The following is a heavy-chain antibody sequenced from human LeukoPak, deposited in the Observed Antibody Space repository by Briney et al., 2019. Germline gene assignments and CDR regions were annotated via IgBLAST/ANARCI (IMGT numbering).Heavy chain of an antibody. Sequence: GGSLRLSCAASGFTFSSYAMSWVRQAPGKGLEWVSSISSSSSYIYYADPVKGRFTISRDNAKNSLYLQMNSLRAEDTAVYYCARDGYDILTGYPYYGMDVWGQGTTVTVSS. CDR3: ARDGYDILTGYPYYGMDV. J-gene: IGHJ6*02. CDR1: GFTFSSYA. V-gene: IGHV3-21*01. D-gene: IGHD3-9*01. CDR2: ISSSSSYI.